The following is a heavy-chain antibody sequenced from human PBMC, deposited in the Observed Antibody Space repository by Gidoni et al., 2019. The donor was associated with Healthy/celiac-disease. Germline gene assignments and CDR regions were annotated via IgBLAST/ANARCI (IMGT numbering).Heavy chain of an antibody. CDR3: ASGPLQYSSSFAPPTDY. CDR1: GASISSGGYY. D-gene: IGHD6-13*01. J-gene: IGHJ4*02. CDR2: IYYSGST. V-gene: IGHV4-31*03. Sequence: QVQLQQSGPGLVQPSQTLSLTCLVSGASISSGGYYWTWIRQHPGKGLEWIGNIYYSGSTYYNQSLKSRVTISVDTSKNQFSLKLSSVTAADTAVYYCASGPLQYSSSFAPPTDYWGQGTLVTVSS.